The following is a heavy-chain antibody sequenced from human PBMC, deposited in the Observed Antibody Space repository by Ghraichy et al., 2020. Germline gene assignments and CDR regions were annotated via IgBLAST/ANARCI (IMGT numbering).Heavy chain of an antibody. J-gene: IGHJ4*02. V-gene: IGHV4-59*13. CDR1: GGSISSYY. CDR2: IYDSETI. Sequence: ETLSLTCTVSGGSISSYYWSWIRQPPGRGLEWNGNIYDSETINYNPSLKSRVTFSLDTSKNQVSLKLSSVTVADTAVYYCARSRILDFWGQGTLVTVSS. CDR3: ARSRILDF. D-gene: IGHD2-2*01.